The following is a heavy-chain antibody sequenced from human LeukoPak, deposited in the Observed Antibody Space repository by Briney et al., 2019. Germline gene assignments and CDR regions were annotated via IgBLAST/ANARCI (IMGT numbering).Heavy chain of an antibody. J-gene: IGHJ3*02. CDR3: ARWVGGRWVAFDI. V-gene: IGHV3-43*02. CDR2: ISGDGGNT. D-gene: IGHD5-24*01. CDR1: GFTFEDYV. Sequence: GGSLRFSCAASGFTFEDYVIHWVRHAPGKGLEWVSLISGDGGNTFYADSVKGRFTISRDNAKNSLYLQMNSLRAEDTALYYLARWVGGRWVAFDIWGQGTMVTVSS.